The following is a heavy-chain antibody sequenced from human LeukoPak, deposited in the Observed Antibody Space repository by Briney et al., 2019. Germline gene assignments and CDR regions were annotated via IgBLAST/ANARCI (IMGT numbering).Heavy chain of an antibody. J-gene: IGHJ1*01. V-gene: IGHV2-5*01. CDR1: GFSLSTSGVG. D-gene: IGHD3-22*01. CDR2: IYWNDDE. Sequence: SGPTLVKPTQTLTLTCTFSGFSLSTSGVGVGWIRQPPGEALEWLALIYWNDDERYSPSLKSRLTITKDTSKNQVVLTMTNMDPMDTATYYCARVPHDSRGYYSAEYFQYWGQGTLVTVSS. CDR3: ARVPHDSRGYYSAEYFQY.